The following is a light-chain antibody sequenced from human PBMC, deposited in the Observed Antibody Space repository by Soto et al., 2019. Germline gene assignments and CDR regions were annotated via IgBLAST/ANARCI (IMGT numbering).Light chain of an antibody. J-gene: IGLJ1*01. V-gene: IGLV1-40*01. CDR3: QSYDSSLSTYV. CDR1: SSNIGAGYD. Sequence: QLVLTQPPSVSGAPGQRVTISCTGSSSNIGAGYDVHWYQQLPGTAPKLLIFGNTNRPSGVPDRFSGSKSGTSASLAITGLQAADEADYYCQSYDSSLSTYVFGPVPKLTVL. CDR2: GNT.